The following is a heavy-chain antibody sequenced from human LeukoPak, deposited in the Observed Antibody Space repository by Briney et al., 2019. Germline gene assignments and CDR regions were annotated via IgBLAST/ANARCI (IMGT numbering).Heavy chain of an antibody. CDR2: TYYRSKWYN. V-gene: IGHV6-1*01. J-gene: IGHJ6*03. D-gene: IGHD5-12*01. CDR3: ARSQYSGYDYYYYYMDV. Sequence: SQTLSLTCAISGDSVSSNSAAWNWIWQSPSRGLEWLGRTYYRSKWYNDYAVSVKSRITINPDTSKNQFSPQLNSVTPEDTAVYYCARSQYSGYDYYYYYMDVWGKGTTVTVSS. CDR1: GDSVSSNSAA.